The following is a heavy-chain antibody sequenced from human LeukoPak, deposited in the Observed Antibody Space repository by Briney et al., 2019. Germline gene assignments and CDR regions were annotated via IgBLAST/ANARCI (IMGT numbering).Heavy chain of an antibody. Sequence: PSETLSLTCAVYGGSFSGYCWSWIRQPPGKGLEWIGEINHSGSTNYNPSLKSRVTISVDTSKNQFSLKLSSVTAADTAVYYCAREGSSDHWFDPWGQGTLVTVSS. D-gene: IGHD3-16*02. J-gene: IGHJ5*02. CDR3: AREGSSDHWFDP. CDR1: GGSFSGYC. V-gene: IGHV4-34*01. CDR2: INHSGST.